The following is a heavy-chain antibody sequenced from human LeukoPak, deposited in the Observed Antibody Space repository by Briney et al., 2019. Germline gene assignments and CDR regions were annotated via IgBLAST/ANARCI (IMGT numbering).Heavy chain of an antibody. Sequence: PGGSLRLSCVASGFTLSSDWMSWVRQAPGKGLEWVAVISYDGSNKYYADSVKGRLTISRDNSKNTLYLQMSSLRAEDTAVYYCAKEGDSSGYSLDYWGQGTLVTVSS. V-gene: IGHV3-30*18. D-gene: IGHD3-22*01. CDR1: GFTLSSDW. J-gene: IGHJ4*02. CDR3: AKEGDSSGYSLDY. CDR2: ISYDGSNK.